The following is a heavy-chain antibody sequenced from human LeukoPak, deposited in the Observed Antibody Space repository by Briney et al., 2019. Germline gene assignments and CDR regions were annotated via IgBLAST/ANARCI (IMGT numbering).Heavy chain of an antibody. CDR3: ARVGYVSSWSFDY. Sequence: GGSLRLSCAVSGFSFDEYLMSWVRRPPGKGLEWVSGINGNGENTGYADSVKGRLTISRDNTKNSLYLQMNSLRAEDTAFYYCARVGYVSSWSFDYWGQGVLVTVSS. CDR2: INGNGENT. J-gene: IGHJ4*02. V-gene: IGHV3-20*04. CDR1: GFSFDEYL. D-gene: IGHD6-13*01.